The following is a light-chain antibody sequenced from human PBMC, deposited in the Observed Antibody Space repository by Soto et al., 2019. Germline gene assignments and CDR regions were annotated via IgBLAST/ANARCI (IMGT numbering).Light chain of an antibody. CDR1: QSVRSSF. CDR3: QQYGSSPRT. J-gene: IGKJ2*01. V-gene: IGKV3-20*01. CDR2: GAS. Sequence: EIVLTQSPGTLSLSPGERATLSCRASQSVRSSFLAWYQQKPGQAPRLLIYGASSGATGIPDRFSGSGSGTDFTLTISRLEPEDFAVYYCQQYGSSPRTFGHGTKLEIK.